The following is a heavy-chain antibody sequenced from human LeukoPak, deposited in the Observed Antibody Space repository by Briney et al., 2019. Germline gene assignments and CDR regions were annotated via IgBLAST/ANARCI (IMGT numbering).Heavy chain of an antibody. CDR1: GFTFSSYA. V-gene: IGHV3-23*01. Sequence: PGGSLRLSXAASGFTFSSYAMSWVRQAPGKGVEWVSGISGSGGSTYYADSVKGRFTISRDNSKNTLYLQMNSLRAEDTAVYYCAKGGAAYSSSSTWPCWGQGTLVTVSS. D-gene: IGHD6-6*01. J-gene: IGHJ4*02. CDR2: ISGSGGST. CDR3: AKGGAAYSSSSTWPC.